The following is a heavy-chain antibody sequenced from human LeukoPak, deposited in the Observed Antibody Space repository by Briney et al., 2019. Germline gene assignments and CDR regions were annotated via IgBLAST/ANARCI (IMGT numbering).Heavy chain of an antibody. CDR1: GFTFSSYA. V-gene: IGHV3-23*01. CDR3: ARDFYD. CDR2: INNNGGIK. J-gene: IGHJ4*02. Sequence: GGSLRLSCAASGFTFSSYAMSWVRQTPGKGLEWVSTINNNGGIKYYADSVKGRFTISRDNSKNTLYLQMNSLRAEDTAVYYCARDFYDWGQGTLVTVSS.